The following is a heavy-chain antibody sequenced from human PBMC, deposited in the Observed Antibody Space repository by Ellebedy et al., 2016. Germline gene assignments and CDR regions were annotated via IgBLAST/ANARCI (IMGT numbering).Heavy chain of an antibody. CDR1: GGSFSDYY. CDR2: INHSGST. Sequence: SETLSLTCAVYGGSFSDYYWSWIRQPPGKGLEWIGEINHSGSTNYNPSLKSRVTISIDTSKNQFSLKLSSVSAADTAVYFCASLAKAIYSYGSGSYKRISDYYYYYYMDVWGKGTTATVSS. V-gene: IGHV4-34*01. D-gene: IGHD3-10*01. J-gene: IGHJ6*03. CDR3: ASLAKAIYSYGSGSYKRISDYYYYYYMDV.